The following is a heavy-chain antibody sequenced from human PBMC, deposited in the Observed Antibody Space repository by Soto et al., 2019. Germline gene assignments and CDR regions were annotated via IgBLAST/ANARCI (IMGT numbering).Heavy chain of an antibody. V-gene: IGHV1-18*01. Sequence: QVQLVQSGAEVKKPGASVKVSCKASDYSFSTYGVSWVRQAPGQGLEWMGWISAYNGNTNYAQHLQGRITLTIDTRTSTAYMELKRLRSDDTAVYYCARGGQWLVLWGQGTLVTVSS. CDR1: DYSFSTYG. CDR2: ISAYNGNT. J-gene: IGHJ4*02. D-gene: IGHD6-19*01. CDR3: ARGGQWLVL.